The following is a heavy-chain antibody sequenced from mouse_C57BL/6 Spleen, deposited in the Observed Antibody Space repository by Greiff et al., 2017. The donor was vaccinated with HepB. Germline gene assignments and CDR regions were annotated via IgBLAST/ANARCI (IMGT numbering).Heavy chain of an antibody. D-gene: IGHD1-1*01. J-gene: IGHJ1*03. CDR2: IDPETGGT. V-gene: IGHV1-15*01. CDR1: GYTFTDYE. Sequence: VKLQQSGAELVRPGASVTLSCKASGYTFTDYEMHWVKQTPVHGLEWIGAIDPETGGTAYNQKFKGKAILTADKSSSTAYMELRSLTSEDSAVYYCTGYGSTYWYFDVWGTGTTVTVSS. CDR3: TGYGSTYWYFDV.